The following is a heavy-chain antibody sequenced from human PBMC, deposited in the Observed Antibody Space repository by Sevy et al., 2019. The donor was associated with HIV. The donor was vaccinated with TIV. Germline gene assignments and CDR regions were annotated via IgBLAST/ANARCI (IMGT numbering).Heavy chain of an antibody. CDR2: ITSSRTTI. Sequence: GGSLRLSCAASGFTLSSYAMNWVRQAPGKGLEWVSSITSSRTTIYYAYSVKGRFTISRDKAKASVYLQMNSLRDEDTAVYYCARGIASAVLDYWGQGTLVTVSS. CDR1: GFTLSSYA. J-gene: IGHJ4*02. V-gene: IGHV3-48*02. D-gene: IGHD6-13*01. CDR3: ARGIASAVLDY.